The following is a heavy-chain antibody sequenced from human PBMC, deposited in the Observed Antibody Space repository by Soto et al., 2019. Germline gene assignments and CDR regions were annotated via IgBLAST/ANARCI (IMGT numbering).Heavy chain of an antibody. CDR3: ARASTRFVY. Sequence: SVKVSCKASGGTFNTYTIIWVRQAPGQGLEWMGRIIPILGKGSYAQKFQDRVTITADKSTNTAYMTLSSLTSGDTAVYYCARASTRFVYWGQATLVTVSS. J-gene: IGHJ4*02. V-gene: IGHV1-69*08. D-gene: IGHD4-4*01. CDR2: IIPILGKG. CDR1: GGTFNTYT.